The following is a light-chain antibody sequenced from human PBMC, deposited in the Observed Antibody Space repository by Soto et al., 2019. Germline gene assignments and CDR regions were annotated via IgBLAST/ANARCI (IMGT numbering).Light chain of an antibody. V-gene: IGKV3-15*01. CDR2: GVS. Sequence: VMPPAPATLSVSPVERATLSCRASQRLSSNLAWYQQTPGQAPRLLIYGVSTRATGVPARFSGSGSGTEFTLTISSLQSEDSAVYYCQQYNNWPRTVGQGTRLEIK. J-gene: IGKJ5*01. CDR1: QRLSSN. CDR3: QQYNNWPRT.